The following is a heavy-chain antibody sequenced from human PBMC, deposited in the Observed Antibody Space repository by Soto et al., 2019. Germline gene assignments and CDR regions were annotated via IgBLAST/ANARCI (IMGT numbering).Heavy chain of an antibody. V-gene: IGHV1-46*01. CDR1: GYTFTSYY. Sequence: GASVKVSCKASGYTFTSYYMHWVRQAPGQGLEWMGIINPSGGSTSYAQKFQGRVTMTRDTSTSTVYMELSSLRSEDTAVYYCAIRRAVAGTIGYYYYGMDVWGQGTTVTVSS. CDR2: INPSGGST. J-gene: IGHJ6*02. CDR3: AIRRAVAGTIGYYYYGMDV. D-gene: IGHD6-19*01.